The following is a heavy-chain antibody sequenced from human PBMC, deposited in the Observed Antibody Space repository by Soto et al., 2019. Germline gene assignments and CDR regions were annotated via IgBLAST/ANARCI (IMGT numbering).Heavy chain of an antibody. CDR2: ISGSGGST. CDR1: GFTFSSYA. J-gene: IGHJ4*02. V-gene: IGHV3-23*01. CDR3: PKKTRYTRSYLNDYFDY. D-gene: IGHD6-13*01. Sequence: PGGSLRLSXAASGFTFSSYAMSWVRQAPGKGLEWVSAISGSGGSTYYADSVKGRFTISRDNSKNTLYLQMNSLRAEDTAVYYCPKKTRYTRSYLNDYFDYWGQGTLVTVSS.